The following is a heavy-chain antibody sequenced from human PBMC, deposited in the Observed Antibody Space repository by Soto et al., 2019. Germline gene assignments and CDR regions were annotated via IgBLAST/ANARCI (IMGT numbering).Heavy chain of an antibody. V-gene: IGHV3-23*01. CDR2: ISGSGGST. CDR3: TKNGHIVVVPAINY. CDR1: GFTFSSYA. D-gene: IGHD2-21*02. Sequence: PGGSLRLSCAASGFTFSSYAMSWVRQAPGKGLEWVSAISGSGGSTYYADSVKGRFTISRDNSKNTLYLQMNSLRAEDTAVYYCTKNGHIVVVPAINYWGQGTLVTVSS. J-gene: IGHJ4*02.